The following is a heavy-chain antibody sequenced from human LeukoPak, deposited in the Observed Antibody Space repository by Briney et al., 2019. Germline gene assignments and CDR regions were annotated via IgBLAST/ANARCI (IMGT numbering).Heavy chain of an antibody. CDR2: ITSITSYI. D-gene: IGHD2-8*01. J-gene: IGHJ4*02. V-gene: IGHV3-21*01. Sequence: GGPLRLSCGASGFTLRSYRMNGVAQGPGKGVEGGVSITSITSYICYADAMSRLFTISTDDPNNSLYLQMSSLTPEDTTVYYCARDPDDGCAYSFDCWGQASLVTVSS. CDR1: GFTLRSYR. CDR3: ARDPDDGCAYSFDC.